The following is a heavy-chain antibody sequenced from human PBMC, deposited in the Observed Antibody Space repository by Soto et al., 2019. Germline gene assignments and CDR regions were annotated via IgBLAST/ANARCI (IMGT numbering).Heavy chain of an antibody. CDR2: IYYSGST. Sequence: SETLSLTCTVSGGSISSYYWSWIRQPPGKGLEWIGYIYYSGSTNYNPSLKSRVTISVDTSKNQFSLKLSSVTAADTAVYYCASIHCSGGSCSLDYWGQGTLVTVSS. V-gene: IGHV4-59*08. J-gene: IGHJ4*02. CDR1: GGSISSYY. D-gene: IGHD2-15*01. CDR3: ASIHCSGGSCSLDY.